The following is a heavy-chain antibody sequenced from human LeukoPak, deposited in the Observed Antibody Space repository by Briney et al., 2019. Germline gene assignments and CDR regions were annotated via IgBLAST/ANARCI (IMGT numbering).Heavy chain of an antibody. CDR1: GFTFSSYA. Sequence: GGSLRLSCAASGFTFSSYAMTWVRQAPGKGLEWVSSITGSGGATYLADSVKGRFTISRDNSKNTLYLQMNSLRVEDTAVYYCAKVSRVAVAGDYWGQGILVTVSS. D-gene: IGHD6-19*01. V-gene: IGHV3-23*01. CDR3: AKVSRVAVAGDY. J-gene: IGHJ4*02. CDR2: ITGSGGAT.